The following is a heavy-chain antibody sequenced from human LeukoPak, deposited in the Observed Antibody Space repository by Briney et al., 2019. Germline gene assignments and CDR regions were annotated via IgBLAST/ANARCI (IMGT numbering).Heavy chain of an antibody. CDR3: ARRVATSSPLYYYGMDV. Sequence: PSETLSLTCTVSGGSLSSYYWTWIRQPPGKGLEWIGYIFDSGSTNYSPSLKSRVTISLDTSKNQFSLKLSSVTAADTAVYYCARRVATSSPLYYYGMDVWGQGTTVTVSS. D-gene: IGHD5-12*01. CDR1: GGSLSSYY. V-gene: IGHV4-59*08. CDR2: IFDSGST. J-gene: IGHJ6*02.